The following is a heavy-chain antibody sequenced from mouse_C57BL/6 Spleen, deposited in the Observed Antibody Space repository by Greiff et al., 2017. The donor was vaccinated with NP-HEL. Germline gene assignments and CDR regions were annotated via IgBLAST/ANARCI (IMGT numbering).Heavy chain of an antibody. Sequence: QVQLQQPGTELVKPGASVKLSCKASGYTFTSYWMHWVKQRPGQGLEWIGNINPSNGGNNYNEKFKSKATLTVDKSSSTAYMQLSSLTSEDSAVYYCARSSNYYGNFWFAYWGQGTLVTVSA. CDR1: GYTFTSYW. D-gene: IGHD2-1*01. CDR2: INPSNGGN. J-gene: IGHJ3*01. CDR3: ARSSNYYGNFWFAY. V-gene: IGHV1-53*01.